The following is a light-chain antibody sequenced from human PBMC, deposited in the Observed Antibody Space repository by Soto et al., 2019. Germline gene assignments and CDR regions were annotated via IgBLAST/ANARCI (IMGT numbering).Light chain of an antibody. J-gene: IGLJ1*01. CDR2: EVT. CDR3: SSYTSRTSLSFV. V-gene: IGLV2-14*02. CDR1: SSNVGSYDL. Sequence: QSALTQPASVSGSPGQSITISCTGTSSNVGSYDLVSWYQQHPGKAPKLLIYEVTNRPSGVSNRFSGSRSGNTASLTISGLLAEDEADYYCSSYTSRTSLSFVFGAGTKVTVL.